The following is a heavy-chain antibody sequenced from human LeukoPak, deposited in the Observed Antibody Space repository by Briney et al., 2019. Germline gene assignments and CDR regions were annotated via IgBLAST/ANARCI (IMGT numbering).Heavy chain of an antibody. CDR3: TRHGPRDGGFIGR. D-gene: IGHD3-16*02. J-gene: IGHJ4*02. CDR2: IYYTGST. CDR1: GGSISSNSLY. V-gene: IGHV4-39*01. Sequence: SETLSLTCTVSGGSISSNSLYWGWIRQPPGKGLEWIGSIYYTGSTYYNPSLKSRVTISVDTSKNQFSLRLSSVTAADTAVYYCTRHGPRDGGFIGRWGQGTLVIVSS.